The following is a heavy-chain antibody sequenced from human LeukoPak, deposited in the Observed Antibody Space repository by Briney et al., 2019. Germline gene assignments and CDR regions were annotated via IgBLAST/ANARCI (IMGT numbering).Heavy chain of an antibody. V-gene: IGHV4-31*03. Sequence: PSETLSPTRTLSCGSISRGPHYWIGTRHHPGKGREWIGHITYRGNTHYYPALNSRVTVSLVTSKTQFSLKLSSVTAADTAVYYCARIAYGALDSCYYGMDVWGQGTTVTVSS. CDR2: ITYRGNT. CDR3: ARIAYGALDSCYYGMDV. J-gene: IGHJ6*02. D-gene: IGHD4-17*01. CDR1: CGSISRGPHY.